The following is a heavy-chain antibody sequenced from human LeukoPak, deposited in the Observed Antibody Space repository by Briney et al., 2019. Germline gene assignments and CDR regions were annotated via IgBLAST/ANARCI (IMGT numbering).Heavy chain of an antibody. J-gene: IGHJ5*02. D-gene: IGHD6-19*01. CDR1: GFTFSSYA. CDR3: AKIPYSSGWVQNWFDP. Sequence: PGGSLRLSCAASGFTFSSYAMSWVRQAPGKGLEWISAISGSGGSTYYADSVKGRFTISRDNSKNTLYPQMNSLRAEDTAVYYCAKIPYSSGWVQNWFDPWGQGTLVTVSS. V-gene: IGHV3-23*01. CDR2: ISGSGGST.